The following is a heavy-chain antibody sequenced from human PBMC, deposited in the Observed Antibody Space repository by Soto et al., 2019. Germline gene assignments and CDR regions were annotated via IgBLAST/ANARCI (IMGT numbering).Heavy chain of an antibody. CDR1: GYTFTSYD. CDR2: MNPNSGNT. J-gene: IGHJ6*03. D-gene: IGHD2-8*01. Sequence: ASVKVSCKASGYTFTSYDINWVRQATGQGLEWMGWMNPNSGNTGYAQKFQGRVTMTRNTSISTAYMELSSLRSEDTAVYYCARGYCTNGVCFGSYYYYYMDVWGKGTTVTVSS. CDR3: ARGYCTNGVCFGSYYYYYMDV. V-gene: IGHV1-8*01.